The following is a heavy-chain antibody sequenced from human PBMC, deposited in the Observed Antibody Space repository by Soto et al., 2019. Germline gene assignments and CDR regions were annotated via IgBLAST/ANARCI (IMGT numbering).Heavy chain of an antibody. J-gene: IGHJ4*02. CDR2: ISGSDGKT. CDR1: GYSFGSYA. Sequence: ASVKVSCKASGYSFGSYALSWVRQAPGKGLEWVSTISGSDGKTFYADSVKGRFSISRDTSQNTLYLQMNSLRADDTAIYYCARWSYLDYWGQGTRVTVSS. V-gene: IGHV3-23*01. CDR3: ARWSYLDY. D-gene: IGHD3-3*01.